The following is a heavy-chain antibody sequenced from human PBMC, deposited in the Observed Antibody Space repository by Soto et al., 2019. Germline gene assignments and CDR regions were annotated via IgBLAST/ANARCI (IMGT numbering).Heavy chain of an antibody. CDR1: GDSVSSNSAA. V-gene: IGHV6-1*01. J-gene: IGHJ4*02. CDR3: AIESGRSRWQYFND. CDR2: TYYRSKWYN. D-gene: IGHD6-13*01. Sequence: SQTLSLTCAISGDSVSSNSAAWNWIRQSPSRGLEWLGRTYYRSKWYNDYAVSVKSRITINPDTSKNQFSLQLNSVTPEDTAVYYWAIESGRSRWQYFNDWGQGTMVNVSS.